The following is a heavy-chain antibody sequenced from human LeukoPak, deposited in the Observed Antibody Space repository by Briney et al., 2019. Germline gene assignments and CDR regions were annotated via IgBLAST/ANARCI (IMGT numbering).Heavy chain of an antibody. CDR1: GFTFSSYS. Sequence: GGSLRLSCAASGFTFSSYSMNWVRQAPGKGLEWVSSISSSSTYIYYADSVKGRFTISRDSAKNSLYLQMNSLRAEDTAVYYCARGLGYCSGGSCYSDYWGQGTLVTVSS. CDR2: ISSSSTYI. D-gene: IGHD2-15*01. CDR3: ARGLGYCSGGSCYSDY. V-gene: IGHV3-21*01. J-gene: IGHJ4*02.